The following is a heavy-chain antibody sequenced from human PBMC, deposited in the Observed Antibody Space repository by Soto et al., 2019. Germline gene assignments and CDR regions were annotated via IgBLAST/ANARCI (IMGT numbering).Heavy chain of an antibody. CDR2: ISYDGGNK. CDR3: SKDSSVVAAGSGGWFDP. D-gene: IGHD6-13*01. V-gene: IGHV3-30*18. Sequence: LRLSCAASGFSFSTYGMHWVRQAPGKGLEWVATISYDGGNKLYADSAKGRFTISRDNSKNTLYLQMNSLRANDTAVYYCSKDSSVVAAGSGGWFDPWGQGTLVTVSS. CDR1: GFSFSTYG. J-gene: IGHJ5*02.